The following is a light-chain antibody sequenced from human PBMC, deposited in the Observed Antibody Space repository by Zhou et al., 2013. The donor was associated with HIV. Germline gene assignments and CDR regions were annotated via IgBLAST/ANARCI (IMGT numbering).Light chain of an antibody. J-gene: IGKJ1*01. CDR3: MQGTHWPWT. V-gene: IGKV2-30*02. CDR2: KVS. Sequence: DVVMTQSPLSLPVTLGQPASISCRSSQGLVHSVGDTYLSWFQQRPGQSPRRLIYKVSNRDSGVPDRFSGGGSGTDFTLKISRVEAEDVGFYYCMQGTHWPWTFGQGTKVEIK. CDR1: QGLVHSVGDTY.